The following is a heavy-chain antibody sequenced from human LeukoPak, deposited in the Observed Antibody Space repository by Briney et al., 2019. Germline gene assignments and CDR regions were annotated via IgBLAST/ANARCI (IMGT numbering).Heavy chain of an antibody. J-gene: IGHJ3*02. CDR1: GGSISSYY. CDR2: IYTGGST. Sequence: SETLSLTCTVSGGSISSYYWSWIRQPAGKGLEWIGRIYTGGSTNYNPSLKSRVTMSVDTSKNQFSLKLSSVTAADTAVYYCAREIAYIVPPTCAFDIWGQGTMVTVSS. V-gene: IGHV4-4*07. D-gene: IGHD2-8*01. CDR3: AREIAYIVPPTCAFDI.